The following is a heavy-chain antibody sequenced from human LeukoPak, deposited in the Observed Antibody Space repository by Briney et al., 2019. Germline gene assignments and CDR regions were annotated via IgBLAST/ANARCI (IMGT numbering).Heavy chain of an antibody. Sequence: PSETLSLTCAVYGGSFSGYYWSWIRQPPGKGLEWIGEINHSGSTNYNPSLKSRVTISVNTSKNQFSLKLSSVTAADTAVYYCARAVGSYHQAIDWFDPWGQGTLVTVSS. V-gene: IGHV4-34*01. CDR3: ARAVGSYHQAIDWFDP. CDR2: INHSGST. D-gene: IGHD1-26*01. J-gene: IGHJ5*02. CDR1: GGSFSGYY.